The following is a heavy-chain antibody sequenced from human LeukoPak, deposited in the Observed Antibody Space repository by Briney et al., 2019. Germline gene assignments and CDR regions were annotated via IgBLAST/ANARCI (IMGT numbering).Heavy chain of an antibody. CDR2: VSYDGNLQ. Sequence: GGSMRLSCAASGFTFSNYAIHWVRQAPGKGLEWVAAVSYDGNLQHYADAVKGRFTVSRDNSKNTVFLQINSLRTDDSAVYWCVKVYPTVTTSSVLGSWGQGTLVTVSS. CDR1: GFTFSNYA. CDR3: VKVYPTVTTSSVLGS. V-gene: IGHV3-30*18. D-gene: IGHD4-17*01. J-gene: IGHJ4*02.